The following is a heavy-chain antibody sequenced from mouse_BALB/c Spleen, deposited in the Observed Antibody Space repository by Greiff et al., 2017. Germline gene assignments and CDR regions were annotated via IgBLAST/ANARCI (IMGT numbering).Heavy chain of an antibody. Sequence: DVKLVESGGGLVKPGGSLKLSCAASGFTFSSYTMSWVRQTPEKRLEWVATISSGGSYIYYPDSVKGRFTISRDNAKNTLYLQMSSLKSEDTAMYYCTRVGKAWYFDVWGAGTTVTVSS. J-gene: IGHJ1*01. V-gene: IGHV5-6-4*01. D-gene: IGHD1-1*01. CDR3: TRVGKAWYFDV. CDR2: ISSGGSYI. CDR1: GFTFSSYT.